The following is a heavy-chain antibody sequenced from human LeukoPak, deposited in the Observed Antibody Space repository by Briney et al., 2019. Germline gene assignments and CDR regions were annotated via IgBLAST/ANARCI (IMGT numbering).Heavy chain of an antibody. CDR1: GGSISSYY. CDR3: ARVVGIAAAYYYYMDV. Sequence: PSETLSLTCTVSGGSISSYYWSWIRQPPGKGLEWIGYIYYSGSTNYNPSLKSRVTISVDTSKNQFSLKLSSVTAADTAVYYCARVVGIAAAYYYYMDVWGKGTTVTVSS. CDR2: IYYSGST. J-gene: IGHJ6*03. V-gene: IGHV4-59*01. D-gene: IGHD6-25*01.